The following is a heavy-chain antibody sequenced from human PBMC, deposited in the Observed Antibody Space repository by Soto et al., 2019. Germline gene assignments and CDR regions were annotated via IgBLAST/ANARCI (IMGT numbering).Heavy chain of an antibody. CDR3: AKAGWYCSGGSCLNYYYYYMDV. Sequence: GGSLRLSCAASGFTLSSYAMSWVRQAPGKGLEWVSAISGSGGSTYYADSVKGRFTISRDNSKNALYLQMNSLRAEDTAVYYCAKAGWYCSGGSCLNYYYYYMDVWGKGTTVTVSS. CDR1: GFTLSSYA. D-gene: IGHD2-15*01. V-gene: IGHV3-23*01. J-gene: IGHJ6*03. CDR2: ISGSGGST.